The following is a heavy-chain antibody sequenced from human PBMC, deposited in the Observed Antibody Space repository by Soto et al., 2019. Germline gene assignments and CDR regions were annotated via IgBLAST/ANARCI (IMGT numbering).Heavy chain of an antibody. CDR1: GFTFNSYS. CDR3: ERPSSGWENWFDP. V-gene: IGHV3-48*02. D-gene: IGHD6-19*01. CDR2: ISSSRTTK. Sequence: EVQLVESGGGLVQPGGSLRLSCAASGFTFNSYSMNWVRQAPGKGLEWVSYISSSRTTKYYTDSVKGRFTISRDNAKNSLYLQMNSLRDDDTAVYYCERPSSGWENWFDPWGQGTLVTVSS. J-gene: IGHJ5*02.